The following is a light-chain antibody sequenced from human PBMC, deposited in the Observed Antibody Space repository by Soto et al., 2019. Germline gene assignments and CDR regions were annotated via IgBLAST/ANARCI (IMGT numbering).Light chain of an antibody. CDR2: GAS. CDR3: QQYNNWPPWT. CDR1: QSVSSN. Sequence: EIVMTQSPATLSVSPGERATLSCRASQSVSSNLAWYQQKPGQAPRLLIYGASTRATGIPARFSGSGSGTDFTLPISSLQSEDFAVYYCQQYNNWPPWTFGQGTKLEIK. V-gene: IGKV3-15*01. J-gene: IGKJ2*02.